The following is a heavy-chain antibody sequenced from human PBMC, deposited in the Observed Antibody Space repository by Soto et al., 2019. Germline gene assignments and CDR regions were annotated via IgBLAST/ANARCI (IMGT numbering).Heavy chain of an antibody. D-gene: IGHD6-19*01. Sequence: SETLSLTCAVYGGSFRGYYWSWIRQPPGKGLEWIGGINHSGSTNYNPSLKSRVTISVDTSKNQFSLKLSSVTAADTAVYYCARVVTRVGYSSGWYFLGYYYGMDVWGQGTTVTVSS. CDR1: GGSFRGYY. CDR2: INHSGST. V-gene: IGHV4-34*01. J-gene: IGHJ6*02. CDR3: ARVVTRVGYSSGWYFLGYYYGMDV.